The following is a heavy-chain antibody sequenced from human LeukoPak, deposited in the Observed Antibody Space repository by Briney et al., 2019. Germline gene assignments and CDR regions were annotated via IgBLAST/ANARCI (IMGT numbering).Heavy chain of an antibody. V-gene: IGHV1-2*02. D-gene: IGHD1-26*01. CDR2: INPNGGGT. Sequence: ASVKVSCKASGGTFSSYAISWVRQAPGQGLEWMGWINPNGGGTNYAQKFQGRVTMTRDTSISTASMELSRLRSDDTAVYYCARKWAKLPAQEYYFDRWGQGTLVTVSS. CDR1: GGTFSSYA. J-gene: IGHJ4*02. CDR3: ARKWAKLPAQEYYFDR.